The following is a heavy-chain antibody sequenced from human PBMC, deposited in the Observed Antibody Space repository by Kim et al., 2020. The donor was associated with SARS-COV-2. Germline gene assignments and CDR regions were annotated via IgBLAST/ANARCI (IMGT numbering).Heavy chain of an antibody. J-gene: IGHJ3*02. Sequence: GGSLRLSCGASGFTFSDSAMHWVRQASGKGLEWVGRIRSKANGYATAYIESVKGRFTISRDDSRKTAYLQMNSLKTEDTAVYYCTRFPGTTLAFWDAFD. CDR3: TRFPGTTLAFWDAFD. CDR2: IRSKANGYAT. D-gene: IGHD1-1*01. CDR1: GFTFSDSA. V-gene: IGHV3-73*01.